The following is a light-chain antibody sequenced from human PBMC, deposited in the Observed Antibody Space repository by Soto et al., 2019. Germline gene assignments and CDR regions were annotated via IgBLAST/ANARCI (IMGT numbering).Light chain of an antibody. V-gene: IGKV4-1*01. CDR3: QQYQSLPCT. J-gene: IGKJ3*01. CDR1: QSVLHRSNGNNY. Sequence: DIVMTQSPDSLSVSLGERATIKCRSSQSVLHRSNGNNYIAWYQQKPGQPPKLLIYWSSTRDSGVPDRFIGSGSGTDFTLTVSSRQAEDVAGYYCQQYQSLPCTFGHGTKVHIE. CDR2: WSS.